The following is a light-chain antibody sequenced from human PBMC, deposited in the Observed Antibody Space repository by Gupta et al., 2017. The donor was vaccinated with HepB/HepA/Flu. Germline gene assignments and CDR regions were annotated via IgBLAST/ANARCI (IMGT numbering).Light chain of an antibody. Sequence: QSLLTQPPSASGTPGQSVTLACSGSSTHIGSTTVNWYQQLPGPAPKLLIYSNNQRPSGVPDRFSGSKSGTSASLAISGLQSEDEADYYCAAWDDSLNGWVFGGGTKLTVL. J-gene: IGLJ3*02. CDR2: SNN. CDR3: AAWDDSLNGWV. V-gene: IGLV1-44*01. CDR1: STHIGSTT.